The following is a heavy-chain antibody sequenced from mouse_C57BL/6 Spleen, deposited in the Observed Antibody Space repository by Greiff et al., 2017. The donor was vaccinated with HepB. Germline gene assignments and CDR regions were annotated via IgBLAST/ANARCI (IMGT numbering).Heavy chain of an antibody. D-gene: IGHD1-1*01. J-gene: IGHJ1*03. CDR1: GYSFTGYY. Sequence: VQLQQSGPELVKPGASVKISCKASGYSFTGYYMNWVKQSPEKSLEWIGEINPSTGGTTYNQKFKAKATLTVDKSSSTAYMQLKRLTSEDSAVYYCARRGRGYWYFDVWGTGTTVTVSS. V-gene: IGHV1-42*01. CDR2: INPSTGGT. CDR3: ARRGRGYWYFDV.